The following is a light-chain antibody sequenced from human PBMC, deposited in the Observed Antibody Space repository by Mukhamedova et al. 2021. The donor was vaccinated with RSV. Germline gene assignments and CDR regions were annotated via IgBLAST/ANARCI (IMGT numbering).Light chain of an antibody. CDR3: QQYDNVVSFT. CDR2: DAS. Sequence: WYQRRVHGKAPKLLIYDASTLENGVPSRFSGSGSGTHFTLTISSLQPEDFATYYCQQYDNVVSFTFGPGTEVDIK. V-gene: IGKV1-33*01. J-gene: IGKJ3*01.